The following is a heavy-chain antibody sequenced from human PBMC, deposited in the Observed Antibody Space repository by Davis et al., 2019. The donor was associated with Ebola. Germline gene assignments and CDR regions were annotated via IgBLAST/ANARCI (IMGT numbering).Heavy chain of an antibody. J-gene: IGHJ6*02. CDR3: AKVVTPSDYDYVWGYNKREGISRGMDV. CDR2: ISGSGGST. Sequence: PGGSLRLSCAASGFTFSSYAMSWVRQAPGKGLEWVSAISGSGGSTYYADSVKGRFTISRDNSKNTLYLQMNSLRAEDTAVYYCAKVVTPSDYDYVWGYNKREGISRGMDVWGQGTTVTVSS. CDR1: GFTFSSYA. V-gene: IGHV3-23*01. D-gene: IGHD3-16*01.